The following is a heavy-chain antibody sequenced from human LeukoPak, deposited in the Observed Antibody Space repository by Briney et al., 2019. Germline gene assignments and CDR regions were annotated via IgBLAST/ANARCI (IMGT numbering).Heavy chain of an antibody. CDR1: GFTFSSYE. CDR3: ARDYPVWSLVAVAGPFDY. J-gene: IGHJ4*02. D-gene: IGHD6-19*01. CDR2: ISSSGSTI. V-gene: IGHV3-48*03. Sequence: TGGSLRLSCAASGFTFSSYEMNWVRQAPGKGLEWVSYISSSGSTIYYADSVKGRFTISRDNAKNSLYLQMNSLRAEDTAVYYCARDYPVWSLVAVAGPFDYWGQGTLVTVSS.